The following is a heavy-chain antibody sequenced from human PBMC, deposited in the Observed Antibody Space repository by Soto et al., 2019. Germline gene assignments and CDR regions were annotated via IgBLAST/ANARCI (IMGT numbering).Heavy chain of an antibody. CDR1: GFTFSSYS. D-gene: IGHD3-3*01. J-gene: IGHJ6*03. Sequence: GGSLRLSCAASGFTFSSYSMNWVRQAPGKGLEWVSSISSSSSYIYYADSVKGRFTISRDNAKNSLYLQMNSLRAEDTAVYYCARALADYDFWSGYFPRNYYYFMDFSAKGTTVTGSS. CDR2: ISSSSSYI. CDR3: ARALADYDFWSGYFPRNYYYFMDF. V-gene: IGHV3-21*01.